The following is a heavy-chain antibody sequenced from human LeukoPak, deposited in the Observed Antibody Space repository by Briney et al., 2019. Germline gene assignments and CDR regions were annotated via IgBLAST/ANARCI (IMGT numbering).Heavy chain of an antibody. Sequence: SETLSLTCTVSGDSISNYYWSWIRQPPGKGLEWVGYIYYSGSTNYNPSLKSRVTISVDTSKNWFSLKLSSVTAADTAVYYCARESSTSCYDYWGQGTLVSVSS. CDR3: ARESSTSCYDY. J-gene: IGHJ4*02. CDR1: GDSISNYY. D-gene: IGHD2-2*01. CDR2: IYYSGST. V-gene: IGHV4-59*01.